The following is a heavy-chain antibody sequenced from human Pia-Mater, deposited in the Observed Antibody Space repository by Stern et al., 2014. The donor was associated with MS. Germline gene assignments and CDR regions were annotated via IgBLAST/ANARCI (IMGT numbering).Heavy chain of an antibody. CDR1: GGSINTYY. V-gene: IGHV4-59*01. J-gene: IGHJ3*02. CDR2: IYYGGSP. CDR3: ARGIAVTGRKAFDI. D-gene: IGHD6-19*01. Sequence: QLQLQESGPGLVKPSETLSLTCTVSGGSINTYYWSWIRQSPGKGLEWIGYIYYGGSPYYNPSLKSRVTISVDTSKNQVSLKLSSVTTADTAVYYCARGIAVTGRKAFDIWGQGTIVTVSS.